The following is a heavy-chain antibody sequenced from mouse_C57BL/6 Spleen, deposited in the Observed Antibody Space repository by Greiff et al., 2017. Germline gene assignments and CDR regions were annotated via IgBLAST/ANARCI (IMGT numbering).Heavy chain of an antibody. J-gene: IGHJ2*01. Sequence: ESGPGLVKPSQSLSLTCSVTGYSITSGYYWNWIRQFPGNKLEWMGYISYDGSNNYNPSLKNRISITRDTSKNQFFLKLNSVTTEDTATYYCAREGLYYGNDNWGQGTTLTVSS. CDR1: GYSITSGYY. V-gene: IGHV3-6*01. CDR2: ISYDGSN. D-gene: IGHD2-1*01. CDR3: AREGLYYGNDN.